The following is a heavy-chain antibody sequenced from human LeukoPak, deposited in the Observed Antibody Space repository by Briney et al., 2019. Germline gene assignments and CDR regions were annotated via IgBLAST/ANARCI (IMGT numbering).Heavy chain of an antibody. J-gene: IGHJ4*02. CDR3: ARASYSSGCPAD. D-gene: IGHD6-19*01. V-gene: IGHV1-69*04. CDR1: GGTFSSYA. Sequence: SVKVSCKASGGTFSSYAISWVRQAPGQGLEWMGRIIPILGIANYAQKFQGRVTITADKSTSTAYMELSSLRSEDTAVYYCARASYSSGCPADWGQGTLVTVSS. CDR2: IIPILGIA.